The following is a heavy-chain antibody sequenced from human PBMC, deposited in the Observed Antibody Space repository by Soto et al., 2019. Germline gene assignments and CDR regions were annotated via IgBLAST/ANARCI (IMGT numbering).Heavy chain of an antibody. Sequence: SETLSLTCTVSGGSINSNRYYWAWIRQPPGKGLEWIGEINHSGSTNYNPSLKSRVTISVDTSKNQFSLKLTSVTAADTAVYYCARDKITGLFDYWGQGTLVTVSS. D-gene: IGHD2-8*02. J-gene: IGHJ4*02. V-gene: IGHV4-39*07. CDR1: GGSINSNRYY. CDR3: ARDKITGLFDY. CDR2: INHSGST.